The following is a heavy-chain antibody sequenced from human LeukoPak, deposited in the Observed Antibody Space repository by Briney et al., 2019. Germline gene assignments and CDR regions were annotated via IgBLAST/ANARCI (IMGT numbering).Heavy chain of an antibody. V-gene: IGHV1-3*01. CDR1: GYTFTIYA. Sequence: ASVKVSCKASGYTFTIYAMHWVRQAPGQRLEWMGWTNAGNGKTKYPQKFQGRVTITRDTSASTAYMELSSLRSEDTAVYYCARDSGYQLLWYWGQGTLVTVSS. CDR3: ARDSGYQLLWY. CDR2: TNAGNGKT. D-gene: IGHD2-2*01. J-gene: IGHJ4*02.